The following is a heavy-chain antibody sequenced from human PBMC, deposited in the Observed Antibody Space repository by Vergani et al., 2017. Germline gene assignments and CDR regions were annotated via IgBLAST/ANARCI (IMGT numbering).Heavy chain of an antibody. V-gene: IGHV5-51*01. D-gene: IGHD3-22*01. CDR2: IHPADSDT. CDR1: GYSFTNYW. CDR3: ARLYGRDSSGSKYFDY. J-gene: IGHJ4*02. Sequence: EVQLVQSGAEVKKPGESLKISCQISGYSFTNYWIGWVRQMSGKGLEWMGIIHPADSDTRYSPSFQGQVTNSVDKSISTAYLQRSSLRASDSAMYYCARLYGRDSSGSKYFDYWGQGTLVTVSS.